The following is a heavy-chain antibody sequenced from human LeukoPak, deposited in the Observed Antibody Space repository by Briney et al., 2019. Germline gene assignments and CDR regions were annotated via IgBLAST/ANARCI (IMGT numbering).Heavy chain of an antibody. CDR3: ARDRSMITDDAFDI. J-gene: IGHJ3*02. Sequence: GGSLRLSCEASGFTFSGYGMHWVRQAPGKGLEWVAVISYDGSNKYYADSVKGRFTISRDNSKSTLYLQMNSLRAEDTAVYYCARDRSMITDDAFDIWGQGTMVTVSS. V-gene: IGHV3-30*03. D-gene: IGHD3-16*01. CDR2: ISYDGSNK. CDR1: GFTFSGYG.